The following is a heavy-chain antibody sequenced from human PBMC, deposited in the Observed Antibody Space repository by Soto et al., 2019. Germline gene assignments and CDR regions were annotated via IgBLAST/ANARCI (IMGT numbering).Heavy chain of an antibody. CDR3: ARDCTGGSCLCIY. CDR1: GYTLTNYA. V-gene: IGHV1-18*01. CDR2: INTYNGNS. Sequence: QVQLVQSAAEVKKPGASVKVSCKASGYTLTNYAISWERQAPGQGPEWMGWINTYNGNSNYAQKFQGRVTMTTDTSTNTAYMELTSLTSDDTAVYYCARDCTGGSCLCIYWGQGTLVTVSS. D-gene: IGHD2-15*01. J-gene: IGHJ4*02.